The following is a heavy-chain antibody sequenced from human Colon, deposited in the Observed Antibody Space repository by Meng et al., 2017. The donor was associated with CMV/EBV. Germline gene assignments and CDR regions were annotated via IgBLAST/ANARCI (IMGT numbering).Heavy chain of an antibody. CDR2: ILFDGSDA. CDR3: AKDMGRRAAYYGYCDS. D-gene: IGHD3-10*01. CDR1: GFTFSNYA. Sequence: GESLKISCVASGFTFSNYAMHWVRQAPGKRPEWLTFILFDGSDAHYADSLGGRFTISRDDSKNTLYLQMNSLRLGDTAVYYCAKDMGRRAAYYGYCDSWGQGTLVTVSS. V-gene: IGHV3-30*02. J-gene: IGHJ4*02.